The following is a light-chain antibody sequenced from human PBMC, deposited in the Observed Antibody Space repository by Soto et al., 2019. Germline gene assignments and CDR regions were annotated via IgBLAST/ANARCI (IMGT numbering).Light chain of an antibody. J-gene: IGKJ4*01. V-gene: IGKV1-12*01. CDR1: QGISNW. Sequence: DIQMTQSPSSVSASVGDRVSITCRASQGISNWLAWYQQKPGRAPKLLIYTGSSLQSGVPSRFSGTGSGTDFTHTISSLQPEDVATYYCQQANSFPRTFGGGTKVEIK. CDR3: QQANSFPRT. CDR2: TGS.